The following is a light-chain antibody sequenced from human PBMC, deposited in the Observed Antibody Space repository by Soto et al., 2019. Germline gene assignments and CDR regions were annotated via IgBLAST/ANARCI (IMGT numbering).Light chain of an antibody. J-gene: IGKJ1*01. CDR1: QSVSRNY. Sequence: EIVLTQSPGTLSLSPGDRATLSCRASQSVSRNYVAWYQQKPGQSPRLLIYGASTRATGVPYRFSGRGSGTDFTLTINGLEPEDIAVYHCQQYGSSPWTFGQGTKVDIK. CDR2: GAS. V-gene: IGKV3-20*01. CDR3: QQYGSSPWT.